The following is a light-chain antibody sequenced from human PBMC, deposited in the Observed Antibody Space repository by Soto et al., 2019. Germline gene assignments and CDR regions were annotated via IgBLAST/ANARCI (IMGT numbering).Light chain of an antibody. CDR3: KQYGSSPIT. J-gene: IGKJ5*01. V-gene: IGKV3-20*01. Sequence: EIVLAQSPGTLSLSPGERATLSCTASQSVSGSYLAWYQQKPGQAPRILIYGASSRSTGIPERFSGSGSGTGFTLTVRRLEPEDFALYYCKQYGSSPITIGQGTRLEIK. CDR1: QSVSGSY. CDR2: GAS.